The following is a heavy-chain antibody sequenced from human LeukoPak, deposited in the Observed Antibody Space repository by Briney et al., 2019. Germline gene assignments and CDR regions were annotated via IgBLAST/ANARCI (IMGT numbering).Heavy chain of an antibody. CDR2: INQDASVR. J-gene: IGHJ4*02. D-gene: IGHD6-13*01. CDR1: GFSFSTYW. V-gene: IGHV3-7*01. Sequence: GGSLRLSCAASGFSFSTYWMSWVRQTPEKGREFVANINQDASVRNYMDSLKGRCTISRDNAKKSVYLEINSLRADDTAVYYCARDPGSSSFDLWGQGALVTVSS. CDR3: ARDPGSSSFDL.